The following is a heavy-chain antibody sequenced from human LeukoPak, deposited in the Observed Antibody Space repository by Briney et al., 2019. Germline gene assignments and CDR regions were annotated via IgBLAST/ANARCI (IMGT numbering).Heavy chain of an antibody. Sequence: GGSLRLSCAASGFTFSSYWMHWVRQAPGKGLVWVSRINTDGSSTSYADSVKGRFTISRDNSKNTLYLQMNSLRAEDTAVYYCAKGLGYCSSTSCYNPYFDYWGQGTLVTVSS. CDR3: AKGLGYCSSTSCYNPYFDY. CDR2: INTDGSST. D-gene: IGHD2-2*02. CDR1: GFTFSSYW. V-gene: IGHV3-74*01. J-gene: IGHJ4*02.